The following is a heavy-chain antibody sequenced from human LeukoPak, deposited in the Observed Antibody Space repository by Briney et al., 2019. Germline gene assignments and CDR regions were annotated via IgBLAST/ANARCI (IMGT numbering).Heavy chain of an antibody. V-gene: IGHV3-74*01. CDR1: GFTFSSDW. CDR3: ARDPIDY. CDR2: INGDGSST. J-gene: IGHJ4*02. Sequence: GGSLRLSCAASGFTFSSDWMHWVRQAPGKGLVCVSYINGDGSSTNYADSVRGRFTISRDNAKKTLYLQMNSLRDEDTAVYYCARDPIDYWGQGTLVTVTS.